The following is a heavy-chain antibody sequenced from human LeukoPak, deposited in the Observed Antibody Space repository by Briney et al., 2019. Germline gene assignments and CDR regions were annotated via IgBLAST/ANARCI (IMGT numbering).Heavy chain of an antibody. V-gene: IGHV1-2*02. CDR2: INPNSGGT. Sequence: ASVKVSCKASGYIFTKYHMHWVRQAPGQGLEWMGWINPNSGGTDYAQKFQGRVTMTRDTSMSTAYMELSRLRSDDTAVYYCARVRVRTMVRGVMDYWGQGTLVTVSS. CDR1: GYIFTKYH. D-gene: IGHD3-10*01. J-gene: IGHJ4*02. CDR3: ARVRVRTMVRGVMDY.